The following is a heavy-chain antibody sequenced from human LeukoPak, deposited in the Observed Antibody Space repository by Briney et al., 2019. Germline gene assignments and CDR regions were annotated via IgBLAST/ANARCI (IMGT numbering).Heavy chain of an antibody. Sequence: SETLSLTCTVSGGSISSYYWSWIRQPPGKGLEWIGYIYYSGSTNYNPSLKSRVTISVDTSKNQFSLELSSVTAADTAVYYCARGSQDRYDRPFDYWGQGALVTVSS. V-gene: IGHV4-59*01. D-gene: IGHD3-22*01. J-gene: IGHJ4*02. CDR1: GGSISSYY. CDR2: IYYSGST. CDR3: ARGSQDRYDRPFDY.